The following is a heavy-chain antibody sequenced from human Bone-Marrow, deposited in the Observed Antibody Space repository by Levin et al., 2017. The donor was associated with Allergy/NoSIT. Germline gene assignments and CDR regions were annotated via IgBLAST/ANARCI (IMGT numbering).Heavy chain of an antibody. J-gene: IGHJ4*02. Sequence: ASVKVSCAASGFTFSSYWMHWVRQPPGKGLVWVSRIYPDGSSTTYADSVQGRFTISRDNAKNTLYLQMNSLRTEDTAVYYCTRDGGGLGYWGQGTLVTVSS. V-gene: IGHV3-74*01. CDR1: GFTFSSYW. CDR3: TRDGGGLGY. CDR2: IYPDGSST. D-gene: IGHD2-15*01.